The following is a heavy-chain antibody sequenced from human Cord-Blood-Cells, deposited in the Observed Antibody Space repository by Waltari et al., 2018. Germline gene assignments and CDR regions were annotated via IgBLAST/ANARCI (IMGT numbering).Heavy chain of an antibody. V-gene: IGHV4-34*01. CDR1: GGSFSGYY. CDR3: ARGRHLL. CDR2: INHSGST. Sequence: QVQLQQWGAGLLKPSETLSLTCAVYGGSFSGYYWSWIRQPPGKGLEWIGEINHSGSTNYDPSLKRRVTRSVDTSKNQFSLKLSSVTAADTAVYYCARGRHLLWGQGTLVTVSS. J-gene: IGHJ4*02.